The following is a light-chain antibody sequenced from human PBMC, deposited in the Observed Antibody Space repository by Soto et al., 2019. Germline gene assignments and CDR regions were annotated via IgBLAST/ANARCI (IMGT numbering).Light chain of an antibody. J-gene: IGLJ1*01. CDR1: SSDVGAYNY. CDR2: DVD. Sequence: QSVLTQPRSVSGSPGQSVTISCTGTSSDVGAYNYVSWYQQYPGKAPKVMIFDVDKRPSGVPDRFSGSKSGNTASLTISGLQAEDEADYYCSSYAGSYTYVFGHGTKVTVL. V-gene: IGLV2-11*01. CDR3: SSYAGSYTYV.